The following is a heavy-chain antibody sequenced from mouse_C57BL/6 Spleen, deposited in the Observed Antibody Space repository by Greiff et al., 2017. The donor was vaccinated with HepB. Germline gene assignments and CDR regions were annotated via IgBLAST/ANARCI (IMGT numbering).Heavy chain of an antibody. V-gene: IGHV1-22*01. J-gene: IGHJ4*01. Sequence: VQLKESGPELVKPGASVKMSCKASGYTFTDYNMHWVKQSHGKSLEWIGYINPNNGGTSYNQKFKGKATLTVNKSSSTAYMELRSLTSEDSAVYYCARRGYGSRGGAMDYWGQGTSVTVSS. CDR1: GYTFTDYN. D-gene: IGHD1-1*01. CDR2: INPNNGGT. CDR3: ARRGYGSRGGAMDY.